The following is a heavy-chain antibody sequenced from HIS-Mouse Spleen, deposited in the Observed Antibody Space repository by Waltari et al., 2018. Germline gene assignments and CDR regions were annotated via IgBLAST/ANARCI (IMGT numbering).Heavy chain of an antibody. CDR3: AREIPYSSSWYDWYFDL. V-gene: IGHV4-39*07. CDR1: GGSISSSSYY. J-gene: IGHJ2*01. CDR2: IYYSGST. D-gene: IGHD6-13*01. Sequence: QLQLQESGPGLVKPSETLSLTCTVSGGSISSSSYYWGWIRQPPGKGLAGIGSIYYSGSTSYNPSLKSRGTISVDTSKNQFSLRLSSVTAADTAVYYCAREIPYSSSWYDWYFDLWGRGTLVTVSS.